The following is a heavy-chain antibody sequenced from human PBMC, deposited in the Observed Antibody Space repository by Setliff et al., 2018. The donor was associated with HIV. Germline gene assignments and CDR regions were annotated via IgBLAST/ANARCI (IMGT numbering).Heavy chain of an antibody. CDR2: FYTSGST. V-gene: IGHV4-4*09. Sequence: SETLSLTCTVSGGSFTTYYWSWLRQPPGKELEWIGYFYTSGSTNYNPSLKSRVTISIDTSKHQFSLKLSSVTAADTAVYYCARRPGYSSSWYDSPNWFDPWGQGTLVTVSS. D-gene: IGHD6-13*01. CDR3: ARRPGYSSSWYDSPNWFDP. J-gene: IGHJ5*02. CDR1: GGSFTTYY.